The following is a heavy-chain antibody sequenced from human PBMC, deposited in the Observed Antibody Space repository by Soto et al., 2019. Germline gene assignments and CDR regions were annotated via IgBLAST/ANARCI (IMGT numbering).Heavy chain of an antibody. V-gene: IGHV4-30-4*08. Sequence: SETLSLTCTVSGGSISSGGYYWSWIRQHPGKGLEWIGYIYYSGSTYYNPSLKSRVTISVDTSKNQFSLKLSSVTAADTAVYYCARARGSSGPPLDYWGQGTLVTVSS. J-gene: IGHJ4*02. CDR3: ARARGSSGPPLDY. D-gene: IGHD3-22*01. CDR1: GGSISSGGYY. CDR2: IYYSGST.